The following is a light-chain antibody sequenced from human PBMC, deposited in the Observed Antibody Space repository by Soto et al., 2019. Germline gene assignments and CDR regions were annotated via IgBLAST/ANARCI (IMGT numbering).Light chain of an antibody. J-gene: IGKJ4*01. CDR3: QQYGSSSAT. V-gene: IGKV3-20*01. Sequence: EIVLTQSPATLSLSPGARAPLSCRASQSVSSYLAWYQQKPGQAPRLLIYGASSRATGIPDRFSGSGSGTDFTLTISRLEPEDFAVYYCQQYGSSSATFGGGTKVDIK. CDR2: GAS. CDR1: QSVSSY.